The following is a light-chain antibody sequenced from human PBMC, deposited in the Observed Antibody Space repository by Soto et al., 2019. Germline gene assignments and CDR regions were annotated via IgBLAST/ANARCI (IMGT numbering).Light chain of an antibody. Sequence: QSALTQPRSVSGSPGQSVTISCTGTSSDVGGYNYVSWYQQHPGKAPKLMIYDVSKRPSGVPDRFSGSKSGNTASLTISGLQAEDEADYYCCSYAGSYRLGGGTKVTVL. V-gene: IGLV2-11*01. J-gene: IGLJ2*01. CDR1: SSDVGGYNY. CDR3: CSYAGSYR. CDR2: DVS.